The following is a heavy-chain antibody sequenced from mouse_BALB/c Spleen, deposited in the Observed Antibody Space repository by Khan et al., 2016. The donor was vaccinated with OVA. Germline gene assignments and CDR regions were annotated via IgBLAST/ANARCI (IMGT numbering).Heavy chain of an antibody. J-gene: IGHJ4*01. D-gene: IGHD2-3*01. CDR2: IHYSGNT. CDR1: GYSITSDYT. Sequence: EVQLQESGPDLVKPSQSLSLTCTVTGYSITSDYTWHWIRQFPGNKLEWMGYIHYSGNTNYNQSLKSRISITRDTSKNQFFLQLNSVTIEDTATYYFTRFDGYYDAMDYWGQGTSVTVSS. CDR3: TRFDGYYDAMDY. V-gene: IGHV3-1*02.